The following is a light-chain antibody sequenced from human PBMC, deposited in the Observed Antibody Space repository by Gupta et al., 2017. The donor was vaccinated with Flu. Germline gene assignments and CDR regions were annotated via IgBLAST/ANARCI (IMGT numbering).Light chain of an antibody. Sequence: EVLIALAPATLSVSPGEGVTLSCRASQSVSTNFAWFQQKPGQAPRLLFYGASTRTTGVPARFSDRGSGTDFTLTISSLQSDEFAVSYCHLDHYWPYIFGQGTRLEIK. CDR1: QSVSTN. CDR2: GAS. V-gene: IGKV3-15*01. CDR3: HLDHYWPYI. J-gene: IGKJ2*01.